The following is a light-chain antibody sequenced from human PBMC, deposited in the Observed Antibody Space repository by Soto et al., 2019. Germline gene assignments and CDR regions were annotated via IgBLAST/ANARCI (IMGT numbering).Light chain of an antibody. J-gene: IGKJ2*01. Sequence: EVVLTQSPGTLSLSPGERATLSCRASQSVSNNYLAWYQQKRAQSPKLLIFGSTDSATGIPDRFSCSGSGTDVSLTISRRKHEDVAVCYCQQYGSSPPYTVGRGTKLEIK. CDR2: GST. V-gene: IGKV3-20*01. CDR3: QQYGSSPPYT. CDR1: QSVSNNY.